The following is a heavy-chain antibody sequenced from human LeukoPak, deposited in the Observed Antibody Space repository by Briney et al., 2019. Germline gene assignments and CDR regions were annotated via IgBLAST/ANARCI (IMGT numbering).Heavy chain of an antibody. CDR1: GFTFSSYG. J-gene: IGHJ4*02. V-gene: IGHV3-30*02. CDR3: AKERDTAMVTIDY. D-gene: IGHD5-18*01. Sequence: GGSLRLSCAASGFTFSSYGMHWVRQAPGKGLEWVAFIRYDGSNKYYADSVKGRFTISRDNSKSTLHLQMNSLRAEDTAVYYCAKERDTAMVTIDYWGQGTLVTVSS. CDR2: IRYDGSNK.